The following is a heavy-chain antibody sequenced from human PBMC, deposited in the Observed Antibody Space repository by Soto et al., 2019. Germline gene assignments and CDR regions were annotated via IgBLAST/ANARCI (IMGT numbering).Heavy chain of an antibody. Sequence: QVQLVESGGGVVQPGRSLRLSCAASGFTFSSYAMHWVRQAPGKGLEWVAVISYDGSNKYYADSVKGRFTISRDNSKNTLYLQMNSLRAEDTAVYYCARDWCYYDGYFQHWGQGTLVTVSS. CDR2: ISYDGSNK. CDR1: GFTFSSYA. CDR3: ARDWCYYDGYFQH. D-gene: IGHD3-3*01. J-gene: IGHJ1*01. V-gene: IGHV3-30-3*01.